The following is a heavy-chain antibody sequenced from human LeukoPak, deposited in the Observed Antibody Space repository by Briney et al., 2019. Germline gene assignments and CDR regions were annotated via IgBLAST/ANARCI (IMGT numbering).Heavy chain of an antibody. V-gene: IGHV6-1*01. Sequence: SQTLSLTCVIAGDSVSSNTAAWNWIRQSPLRGPEWLGRTFYRSKWYNDYAGSVKSRITISPDTSKNHFFLHLDSVTLEDTAMYYCARDGWPAFDYWGQGSLVTVSS. J-gene: IGHJ4*02. D-gene: IGHD2-15*01. CDR3: ARDGWPAFDY. CDR2: TFYRSKWYN. CDR1: GDSVSSNTAA.